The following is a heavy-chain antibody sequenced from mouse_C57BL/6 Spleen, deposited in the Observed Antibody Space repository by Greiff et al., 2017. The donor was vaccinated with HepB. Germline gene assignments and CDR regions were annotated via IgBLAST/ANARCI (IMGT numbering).Heavy chain of an antibody. D-gene: IGHD2-5*01. V-gene: IGHV5-9-1*02. CDR2: ISSGGDYI. Sequence: DVMLVESGEGLVKPGGSLKLSCAASGFTFSSYAMSWVRQTPEKRLEWVAYISSGGDYIYYADTVKGRFTISRDNARNTLYLQMSSLKSEDTAMYYCTRGYSNYVDYAMDYWGQGTSVTVSS. CDR1: GFTFSSYA. CDR3: TRGYSNYVDYAMDY. J-gene: IGHJ4*01.